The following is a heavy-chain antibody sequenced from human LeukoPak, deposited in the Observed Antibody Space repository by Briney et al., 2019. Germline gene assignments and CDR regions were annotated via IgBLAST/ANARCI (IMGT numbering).Heavy chain of an antibody. CDR2: INHSGST. CDR3: ARKVGYCSSTSCHPYHDY. V-gene: IGHV4-34*01. CDR1: GGSISSYY. Sequence: SETLSLTCTVSGGSISSYYWSWIRQPPGKGLEWIGEINHSGSTNYNPSLKSRVTISVDTSKNQFSLKLSSVTAADTAVYYCARKVGYCSSTSCHPYHDYWGQGTLVTVSS. D-gene: IGHD2-2*03. J-gene: IGHJ4*02.